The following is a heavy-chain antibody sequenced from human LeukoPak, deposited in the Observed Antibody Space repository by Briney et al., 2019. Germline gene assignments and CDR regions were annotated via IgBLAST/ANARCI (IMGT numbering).Heavy chain of an antibody. D-gene: IGHD2-2*01. CDR3: ARRVPAAMVGDAFDI. Sequence: GASVKVSCKASGGTFSSYAISWVRQAPGQGLEWMGGIIPIFGTANYAQKFQGRVTITADESTSTAYMELSSLRSEDTAVYYCARRVPAAMVGDAFDIWGQGTMVTVSS. V-gene: IGHV1-69*13. J-gene: IGHJ3*02. CDR1: GGTFSSYA. CDR2: IIPIFGTA.